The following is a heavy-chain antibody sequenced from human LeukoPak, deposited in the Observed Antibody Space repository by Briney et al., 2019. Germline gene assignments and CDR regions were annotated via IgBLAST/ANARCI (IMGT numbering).Heavy chain of an antibody. J-gene: IGHJ6*03. V-gene: IGHV1-18*01. CDR3: TRVSIFGPYYYMDV. D-gene: IGHD3-3*01. CDR2: ISPYNGNI. CDR1: GYTFSNYG. Sequence: ASVKVSCKTSGYTFSNYGISWVRQASGQGLEWMGWISPYNGNINYAQKLQGRVTMTTDTSTSTAYMELRSLRSDDTAVYYCTRVSIFGPYYYMDVWGKGTTVTVSS.